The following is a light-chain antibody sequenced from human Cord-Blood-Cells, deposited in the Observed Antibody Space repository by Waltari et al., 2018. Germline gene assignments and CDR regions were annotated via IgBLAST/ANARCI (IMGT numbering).Light chain of an antibody. J-gene: IGKJ1*01. V-gene: IGKV1-5*01. Sequence: DIQMTQCPSPLSASVGDRVTINCRASQSISSWLAWYQLKPGKAPKLLIYDASSVESGVPSRFSDSGSGTEFTRTISSLQPDDFATYYCQQYNSYWTFGQGTKVEIK. CDR1: QSISSW. CDR3: QQYNSYWT. CDR2: DAS.